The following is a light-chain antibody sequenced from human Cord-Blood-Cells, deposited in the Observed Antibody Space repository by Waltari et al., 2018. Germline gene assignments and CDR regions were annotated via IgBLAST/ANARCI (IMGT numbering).Light chain of an antibody. CDR3: QQSYSTPRT. CDR1: QSISSS. CDR2: AAS. V-gene: IGKV1-39*01. Sequence: DIQITQSPSSLSASVGDRVTIPCRASQSISSSLNWYQQKPGKAPKLLIYAASSLQSGVPSRFSGSGSGTDFTLTISSLQPEDFATYYCQQSYSTPRTFGQGTKVEIK. J-gene: IGKJ1*01.